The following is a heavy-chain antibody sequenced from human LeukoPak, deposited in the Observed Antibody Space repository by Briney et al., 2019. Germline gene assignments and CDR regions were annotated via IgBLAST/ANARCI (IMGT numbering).Heavy chain of an antibody. CDR1: GGSISSSSYY. J-gene: IGHJ4*02. CDR3: ARVRGVWFGELLGHFDY. V-gene: IGHV4-61*05. CDR2: IYYSGST. Sequence: SETLSLTCTVSGGSISSSSYYWGWIRQPPGKGLEWIGYIYYSGSTNYNPSLKSRVTISVDTSKNQFSLKLSSVTAADTAVYYCARVRGVWFGELLGHFDYWGQGTLVTVSS. D-gene: IGHD3-10*01.